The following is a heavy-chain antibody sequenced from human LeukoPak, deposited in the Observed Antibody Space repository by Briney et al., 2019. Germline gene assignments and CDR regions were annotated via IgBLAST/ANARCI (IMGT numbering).Heavy chain of an antibody. D-gene: IGHD5-12*01. V-gene: IGHV3-33*01. J-gene: IGHJ4*02. Sequence: PGGSLRLSCAASGFTFSSYGMHWVRQAPGKGLEWVAVIWYDGSNKYYADSVKGRFTISRDNAKNSLYLQMNSLRTEDTAVYFCAREWWLRLGGLPDYWGQGTLVTVSS. CDR1: GFTFSSYG. CDR3: AREWWLRLGGLPDY. CDR2: IWYDGSNK.